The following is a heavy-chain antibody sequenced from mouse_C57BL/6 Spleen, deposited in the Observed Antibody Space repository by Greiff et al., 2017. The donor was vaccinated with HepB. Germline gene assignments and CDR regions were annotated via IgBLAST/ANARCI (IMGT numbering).Heavy chain of an antibody. CDR1: GYAFSSYW. CDR3: ARSYYGNYVDYAMDY. D-gene: IGHD2-1*01. J-gene: IGHJ4*01. CDR2: IYPGDGDT. V-gene: IGHV1-80*01. Sequence: QVHVKQSGAELVKPGASVKISCKASGYAFSSYWMNWVKQRPGKGLEWVGQIYPGDGDTNYNGKFKGKATLTADKSSSTAYMQLSSLTSEDSAVYFCARSYYGNYVDYAMDYWGQGTSVTVSS.